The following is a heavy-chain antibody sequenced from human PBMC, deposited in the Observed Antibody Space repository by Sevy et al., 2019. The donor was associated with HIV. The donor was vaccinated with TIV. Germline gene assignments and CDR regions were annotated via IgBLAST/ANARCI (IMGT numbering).Heavy chain of an antibody. V-gene: IGHV1-18*01. CDR3: GKCTLWVYDPTNRKCGMDV. J-gene: IGHJ6*02. D-gene: IGHD5-12*01. Sequence: ASVKVSCKASGYNFINYGISWVRQAPGQGLEWVGGSSPLTGSPNYPQKLQDRVTVTTDTATNTAYMELRNLRSDDTAVYYCGKCTLWVYDPTNRKCGMDVWGQGTTVTVSS. CDR2: SSPLTGSP. CDR1: GYNFINYG.